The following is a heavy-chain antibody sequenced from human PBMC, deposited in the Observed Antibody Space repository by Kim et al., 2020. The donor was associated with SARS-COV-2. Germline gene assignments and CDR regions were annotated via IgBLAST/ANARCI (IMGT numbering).Heavy chain of an antibody. CDR2: ISYDGSNK. D-gene: IGHD2-2*01. J-gene: IGHJ4*02. CDR3: AKDRGRYCSSTSCTSFDY. CDR1: GFTFSSYG. Sequence: GGSLRLSCAASGFTFSSYGMHWVRQAPGKGLEWVAVISYDGSNKYYADSVKGRFTISRDNSKNTLYLQMNSLRAEDTAVYYCAKDRGRYCSSTSCTSFDYWGQGTLVTVSS. V-gene: IGHV3-30*18.